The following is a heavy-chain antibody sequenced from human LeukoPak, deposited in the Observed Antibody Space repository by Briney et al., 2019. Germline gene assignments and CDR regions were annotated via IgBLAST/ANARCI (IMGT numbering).Heavy chain of an antibody. J-gene: IGHJ5*02. D-gene: IGHD5-18*01. V-gene: IGHV4-39*07. Sequence: AETLSLTCIVSGGSINSDYYWGWVRLSPGEGLEWIGSISYTGSTNYNPSLNSRVTISVDTSESQFSLKVTSVTASDTAVYYCAASFGYSYGFDPWGQGTLVTVSS. CDR2: ISYTGST. CDR1: GGSINSDYY. CDR3: AASFGYSYGFDP.